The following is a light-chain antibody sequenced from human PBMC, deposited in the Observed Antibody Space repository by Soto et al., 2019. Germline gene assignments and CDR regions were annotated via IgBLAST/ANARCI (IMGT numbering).Light chain of an antibody. CDR1: QDVSSK. CDR2: DAS. J-gene: IGKJ4*01. CDR3: QQYIRWPLT. V-gene: IGKV3D-15*01. Sequence: EVVVTQSPATLSVSPGERVTLSCRTSQDVSSKLAWYQQKPGQPPSLLIYDASTRATGTPARFSGSGSGTEFTLAVSSLQSEDYALYFCQQYIRWPLTFGGGTKVEIK.